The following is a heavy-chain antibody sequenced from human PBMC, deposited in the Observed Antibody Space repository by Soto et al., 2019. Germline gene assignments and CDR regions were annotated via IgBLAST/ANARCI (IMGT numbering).Heavy chain of an antibody. CDR2: ISSSSSYI. CDR3: ARGGGYCSGGSCYSGYYYYYMDV. D-gene: IGHD2-15*01. J-gene: IGHJ6*03. V-gene: IGHV3-21*01. CDR1: GFTFSSYS. Sequence: GGSLRLSCAASGFTFSSYSMNWVRQAPGKGLEWVSSISSSSSYIYYADSVKGRLTISRDNAKNSLYLQMNSLRAEDTAVYYCARGGGYCSGGSCYSGYYYYYMDVWGKGTTVTVSS.